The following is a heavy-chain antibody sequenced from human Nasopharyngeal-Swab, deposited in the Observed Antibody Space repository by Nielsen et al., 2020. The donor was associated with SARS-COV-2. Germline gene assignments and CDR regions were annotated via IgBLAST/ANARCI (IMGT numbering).Heavy chain of an antibody. V-gene: IGHV1-46*01. D-gene: IGHD2-2*01. CDR3: ARRGRCSGSSCDMDV. J-gene: IGHJ6*02. CDR2: INPGSGGT. Sequence: WVRQAPGQGLEWMGMINPGSGGTTYAQKFQGRVTMTRDTSTSTVFMDLSSLRSKDTAVYYCARRGRCSGSSCDMDVWGQGTTVTVSS.